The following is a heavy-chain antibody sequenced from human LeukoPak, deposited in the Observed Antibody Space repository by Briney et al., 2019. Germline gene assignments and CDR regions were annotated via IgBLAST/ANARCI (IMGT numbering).Heavy chain of an antibody. Sequence: GGSLRLSCAASGFTFSDYYMSWIRQVPGKGLEWVSYISSSGSTIYYADSVKGRFTISRDNAKNSLYLQMNSLRAEDTAVYYCARDVEMATIAFGYFDYWGQGTLVTVSS. CDR3: ARDVEMATIAFGYFDY. J-gene: IGHJ4*02. CDR2: ISSSGSTI. V-gene: IGHV3-11*01. CDR1: GFTFSDYY. D-gene: IGHD5-24*01.